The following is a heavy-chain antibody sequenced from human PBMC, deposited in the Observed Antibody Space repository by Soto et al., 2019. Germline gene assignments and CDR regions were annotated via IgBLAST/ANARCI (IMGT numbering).Heavy chain of an antibody. D-gene: IGHD3-22*01. J-gene: IGHJ4*02. CDR1: GFIFSSYD. Sequence: GGSLRLSCEASGFIFSSYDMSWVRQAPGKGLEWVSDLSGSGDNTYYADSVKGRFTISRDNSKNAVYLQMNSLRAEDTAVYFCARRGHYYDSGGYYYVYYFDYWGQGTLVTVSS. CDR2: LSGSGDNT. CDR3: ARRGHYYDSGGYYYVYYFDY. V-gene: IGHV3-23*01.